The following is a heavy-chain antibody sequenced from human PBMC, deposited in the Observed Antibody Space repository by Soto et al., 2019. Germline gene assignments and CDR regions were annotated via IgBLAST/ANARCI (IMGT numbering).Heavy chain of an antibody. D-gene: IGHD6-6*01. J-gene: IGHJ4*02. CDR2: IWYDGSNK. V-gene: IGHV3-33*01. CDR3: ARDPYSSSSFFDY. Sequence: XGSMRLSCAASGFTFSSYGMHGVRQAPGKGLEWVAVIWYDGSNKYYADSVKGRFTISRDNSKNTLYLQMNSLRAEDTAVYYCARDPYSSSSFFDYWAQGTLVTVSS. CDR1: GFTFSSYG.